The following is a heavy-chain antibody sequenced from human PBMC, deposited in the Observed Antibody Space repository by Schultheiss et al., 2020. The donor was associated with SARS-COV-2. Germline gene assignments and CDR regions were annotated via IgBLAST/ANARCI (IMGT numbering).Heavy chain of an antibody. Sequence: ETLSLTCTVSGGSISSSSYYWGWIRQPPGKGLEWIGYIYYSGSTNYNPSLKSRVTMSVDTSKNQFSLKLSSVTAADTAVYYCARSMGTAMVSGMDVWGQGTTVTVSS. CDR2: IYYSGST. CDR3: ARSMGTAMVSGMDV. D-gene: IGHD5-18*01. J-gene: IGHJ6*02. CDR1: GGSISSSSYY. V-gene: IGHV4-61*05.